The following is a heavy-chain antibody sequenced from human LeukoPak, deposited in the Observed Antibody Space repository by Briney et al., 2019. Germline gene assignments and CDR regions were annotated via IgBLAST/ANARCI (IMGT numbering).Heavy chain of an antibody. J-gene: IGHJ4*02. CDR3: ASDIDQLGY. CDR1: GFTFSSYG. Sequence: GGSLRLSCAASGFTFSSYGMHWVRQAPGKGLEWVAVISYDGSNKYYADSVKGRFTISRDNAKNTLYLQMNSLRAEDTAVYYCASDIDQLGYWGQGTLVTVSS. CDR2: ISYDGSNK. V-gene: IGHV3-30*03. D-gene: IGHD2-2*01.